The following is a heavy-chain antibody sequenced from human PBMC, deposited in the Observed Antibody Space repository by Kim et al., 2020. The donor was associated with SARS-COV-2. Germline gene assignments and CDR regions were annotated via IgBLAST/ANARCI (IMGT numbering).Heavy chain of an antibody. CDR1: GGPFSGYY. D-gene: IGHD6-13*01. Sequence: SETLSLTCAVYGGPFSGYYWSWIRQPPGKGLEWIGEINHSGSTNYNPSLKSRLTISVDTSKNQFSLKLSSVTAADTAVYYCARARYTSSWYGLHNWFDP. J-gene: IGHJ5*02. CDR3: ARARYTSSWYGLHNWFDP. CDR2: INHSGST. V-gene: IGHV4-34*01.